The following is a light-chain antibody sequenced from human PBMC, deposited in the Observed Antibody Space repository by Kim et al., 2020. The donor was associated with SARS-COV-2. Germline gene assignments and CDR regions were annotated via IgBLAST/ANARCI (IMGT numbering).Light chain of an antibody. CDR3: QVWDSTSDHDV. CDR2: YDS. Sequence: SYELTQPPSVSVAPGKTARITCGGNIIGSKRVHWYQQKPGQAPKLVIYYDSDRPSGIPERFSASNSGNTATLTISRVEAGDEADYYCQVWDSTSDHDVFGGGTQLTVL. V-gene: IGLV3-21*04. J-gene: IGLJ2*01. CDR1: IIGSKR.